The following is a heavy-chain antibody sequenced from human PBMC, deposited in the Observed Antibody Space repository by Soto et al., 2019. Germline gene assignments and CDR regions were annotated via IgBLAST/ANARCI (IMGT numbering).Heavy chain of an antibody. V-gene: IGHV1-24*01. Sequence: AAVNGCWEVCGDSLTGLSMHWVRQATGKGLEWMGGFDPEDGETIYAQKFQGRVTITRDTSANTAYMELSSLRSEDTSVYYCARDPGTGAALRAYHLDYWGQGTLVTVSS. J-gene: IGHJ4*02. D-gene: IGHD1-1*01. CDR3: ARDPGTGAALRAYHLDY. CDR2: FDPEDGET. CDR1: GDSLTGLS.